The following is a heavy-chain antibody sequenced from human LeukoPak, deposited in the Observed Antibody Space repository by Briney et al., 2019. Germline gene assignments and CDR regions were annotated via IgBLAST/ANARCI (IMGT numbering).Heavy chain of an antibody. CDR2: ISAYNGNT. Sequence: ASVKVSCKASGYNFTNYGISWVRQAPGQGLEWMGWISAYNGNTNYAQKLQGRVTMTTDTSTSTAYMELRSLRSDDTAVYYCARDSDNYYDSSSYPIFDYWGQGTLVTVSS. D-gene: IGHD3-22*01. J-gene: IGHJ4*02. CDR3: ARDSDNYYDSSSYPIFDY. V-gene: IGHV1-18*01. CDR1: GYNFTNYG.